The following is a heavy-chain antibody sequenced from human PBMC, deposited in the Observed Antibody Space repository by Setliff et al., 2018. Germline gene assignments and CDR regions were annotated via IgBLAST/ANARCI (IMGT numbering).Heavy chain of an antibody. CDR2: INHSGST. CDR3: ARDRQYCSSTSCYTSYFYYYAMDI. J-gene: IGHJ6*02. D-gene: IGHD2-2*02. CDR1: GGSISDYY. V-gene: IGHV4-34*01. Sequence: PSETLSLTCGGYGGSISDYYWSWIRQPPGKGLEWIGEINHSGSTNYNLSLKSRVTISLDTSRNQVSLKLSSVTAADTAVYYCARDRQYCSSTSCYTSYFYYYAMDIWGQGTTVTVSS.